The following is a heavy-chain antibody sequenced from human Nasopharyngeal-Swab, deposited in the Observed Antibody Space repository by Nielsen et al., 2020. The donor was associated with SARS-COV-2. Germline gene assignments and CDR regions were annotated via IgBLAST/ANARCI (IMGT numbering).Heavy chain of an antibody. D-gene: IGHD5-18*01. Sequence: GESLKISCAASGFTFSSYAMHWVRQAPGKGLEWVAVISYDGSNKYYADSVKGRFTISRDNSKNTLYLQMNSLRAEDTAVYYCAKGERGYSTAFDYWGQGTLVTVSS. CDR3: AKGERGYSTAFDY. CDR2: ISYDGSNK. CDR1: GFTFSSYA. V-gene: IGHV3-30-3*01. J-gene: IGHJ4*02.